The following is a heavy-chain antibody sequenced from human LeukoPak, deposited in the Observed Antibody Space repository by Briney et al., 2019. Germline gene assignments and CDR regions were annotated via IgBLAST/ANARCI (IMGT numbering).Heavy chain of an antibody. V-gene: IGHV3-23*01. J-gene: IGHJ4*02. D-gene: IGHD3-10*01. CDR2: ISGSGRST. CDR3: VKDRSGGSGTLYPTFDC. Sequence: GRSLRLSCAASGFSFSTYAMNWVRQAPGRGLEWVSAISGSGRSTYYENSVKGRVTISRDNSKNTLYLQMSSLRAEDTAIYYCVKDRSGGSGTLYPTFDCWGQGSLVTVSS. CDR1: GFSFSTYA.